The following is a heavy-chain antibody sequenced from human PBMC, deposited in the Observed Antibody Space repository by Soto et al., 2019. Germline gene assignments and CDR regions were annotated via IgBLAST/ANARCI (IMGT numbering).Heavy chain of an antibody. J-gene: IGHJ4*02. CDR3: ARDATLRY. D-gene: IGHD2-15*01. Sequence: QVQLQESGPGLVKHSETLSLTCTVSGASMDGFYWNWIRQPPGKGLEWIGYIYNSGTTNYNPSLESRVTISIDMSKNQVSLNLASVTAADTAVYYCARDATLRYWGQGTMVTVSS. V-gene: IGHV4-59*01. CDR2: IYNSGTT. CDR1: GASMDGFY.